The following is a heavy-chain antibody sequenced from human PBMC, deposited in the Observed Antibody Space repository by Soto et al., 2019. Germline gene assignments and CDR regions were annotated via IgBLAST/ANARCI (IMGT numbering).Heavy chain of an antibody. J-gene: IGHJ4*02. CDR3: ARDLPLYCRGDCNFDF. D-gene: IGHD2-21*02. CDR1: GFIFSRYG. Sequence: GGSLRLSCGGSGFIFSRYGMHWVRQAPGKGLEWVTGISYDGGEIFYADSVKGRFTISRDNSKNRLDLQMSSVRPEDTAVYYCARDLPLYCRGDCNFDFWGQGTLVTVSS. V-gene: IGHV3-30*03. CDR2: ISYDGGEI.